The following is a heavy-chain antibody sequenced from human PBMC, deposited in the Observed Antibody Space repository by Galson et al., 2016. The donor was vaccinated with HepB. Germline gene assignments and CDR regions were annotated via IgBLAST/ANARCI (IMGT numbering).Heavy chain of an antibody. V-gene: IGHV4-39*01. CDR3: AVVVPAAIGLGFEY. Sequence: TLSLTCTVSGGSISSSSYYWGWIRQPPGKGLEWIRSIYYSGSTYYNPSLKSRVTISVDTSKNQFSLKLNSVTAADTAVYYCAVVVPAAIGLGFEYWGQGTLVTVSS. CDR2: IYYSGST. D-gene: IGHD2-2*02. J-gene: IGHJ4*02. CDR1: GGSISSSSYY.